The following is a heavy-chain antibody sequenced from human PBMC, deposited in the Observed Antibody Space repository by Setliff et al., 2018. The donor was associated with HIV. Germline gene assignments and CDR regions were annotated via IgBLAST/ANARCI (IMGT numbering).Heavy chain of an antibody. CDR3: ARDRHYNHSGAYGGSRDSFDF. V-gene: IGHV4-38-2*02. Sequence: SETLSLTCAVSSYSIDSGYYWAWIRQSPGRGPEWIGSVYHGGNTYYNPSLKSRVTISMDTSKNRFSLKLNSVTAADTAVYYCARDRHYNHSGAYGGSRDSFDFWGQGTMVTVSS. CDR1: SYSIDSGYY. CDR2: VYHGGNT. J-gene: IGHJ3*01. D-gene: IGHD2-15*01.